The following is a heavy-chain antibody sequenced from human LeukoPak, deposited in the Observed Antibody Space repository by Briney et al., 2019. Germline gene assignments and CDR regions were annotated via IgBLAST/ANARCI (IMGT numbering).Heavy chain of an antibody. V-gene: IGHV3-23*01. J-gene: IGHJ6*02. CDR1: GFTFSSYA. CDR2: ISSSGGST. D-gene: IGHD6-19*01. CDR3: AKDLSGSSGWYYYYGMDV. Sequence: GGSLRLSCAASGFTFSSYAMSWVRQAPGKGLEWVSAISSSGGSTYYADSVKGRFTISRDNSKNTLYLQMNSLRAEDTAVYYCAKDLSGSSGWYYYYGMDVWGQGTTVTVSS.